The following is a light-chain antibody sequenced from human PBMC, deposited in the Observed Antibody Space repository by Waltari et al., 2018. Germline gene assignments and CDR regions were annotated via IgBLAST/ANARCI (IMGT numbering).Light chain of an antibody. Sequence: QSVLTQPPSVSGAPGQRVTISCTGSGSNIGAGYDVHWYQQLPPAATKPLIYGSTIRPLGVPDRFFGSTSCTSASLAITGLQAEDEADYYCQSYDTSLRVVFGGGTKLTVL. CDR2: GST. CDR1: GSNIGAGYD. CDR3: QSYDTSLRVV. J-gene: IGLJ2*01. V-gene: IGLV1-40*01.